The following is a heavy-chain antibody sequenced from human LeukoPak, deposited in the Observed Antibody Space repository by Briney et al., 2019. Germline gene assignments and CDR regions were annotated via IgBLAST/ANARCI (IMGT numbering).Heavy chain of an antibody. CDR1: GYTFTGYY. Sequence: ASVKVSCKASGYTFTGYYMHWVRQAPGQGLEWMGWINPNSGGTNYAQKFQGRVTMTRDTSISTAYMELSRLRSDDTAVYYCASVMLGSYYSDAFDIWGQGTMVTVSS. D-gene: IGHD1-26*01. CDR3: ASVMLGSYYSDAFDI. J-gene: IGHJ3*02. CDR2: INPNSGGT. V-gene: IGHV1-2*02.